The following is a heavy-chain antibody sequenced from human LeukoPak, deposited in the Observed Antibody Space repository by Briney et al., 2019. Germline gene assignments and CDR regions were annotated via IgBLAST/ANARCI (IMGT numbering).Heavy chain of an antibody. Sequence: GSLRLSCAASGFTFSSYGMHWVRQPPGKGLEWLGSIYYSGGTYYNPSLKSRVTISVDTSKNQFSLKLSSVTAADTAVYYCARHRGNYYYYMDVWGKGTTVIVSS. J-gene: IGHJ6*03. CDR3: ARHRGNYYYYMDV. V-gene: IGHV4-39*01. CDR2: IYYSGGT. CDR1: GFTFSSYG.